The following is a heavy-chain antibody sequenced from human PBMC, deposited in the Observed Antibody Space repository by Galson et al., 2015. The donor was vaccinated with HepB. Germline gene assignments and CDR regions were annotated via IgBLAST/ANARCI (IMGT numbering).Heavy chain of an antibody. V-gene: IGHV1-24*01. J-gene: IGHJ4*03. Sequence: SVKVSCKVSGYTLTEISMYWLRRVPGKGLEFMGGSDPESGERMYGQTFQGRVTLTEDTTTDTAYMELRSLRSEDTALYYCATADLWSGYFDYWGQGTTVLVSS. CDR3: ATADLWSGYFDY. D-gene: IGHD3-3*01. CDR2: SDPESGER. CDR1: GYTLTEIS.